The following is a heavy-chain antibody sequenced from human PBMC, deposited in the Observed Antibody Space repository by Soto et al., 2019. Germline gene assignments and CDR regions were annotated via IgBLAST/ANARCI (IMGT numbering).Heavy chain of an antibody. CDR3: ARDFGITMILYYFDY. J-gene: IGHJ4*02. CDR2: ISYDGSNK. V-gene: IGHV3-30-3*01. CDR1: GFTFSSYA. D-gene: IGHD3-22*01. Sequence: QTGGSLRLSCAASGFTFSSYAMHWVRQAPGKGLEWVAVISYDGSNKYYADSVKGRFTISRDNSKNTLYLQMNSLRAEDTAVYYCARDFGITMILYYFDYWGQGTLVTVSS.